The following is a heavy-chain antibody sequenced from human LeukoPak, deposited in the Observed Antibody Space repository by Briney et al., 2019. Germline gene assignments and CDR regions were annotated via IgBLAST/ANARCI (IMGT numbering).Heavy chain of an antibody. CDR1: GFTINHYG. D-gene: IGHD2-2*01. J-gene: IGHJ3*02. CDR2: MSYDESKN. V-gene: IGHV3-30*03. Sequence: GGSLRLSCAASGFTINHYGIHWVRQAPGKGLEWVAVMSYDESKNKYIDSVGGRFTLSRDNSKNTVYLQMNSLRAEDTAVYYCARDRDCSGTTCGYKGAFDIWGQGTMVTVSS. CDR3: ARDRDCSGTTCGYKGAFDI.